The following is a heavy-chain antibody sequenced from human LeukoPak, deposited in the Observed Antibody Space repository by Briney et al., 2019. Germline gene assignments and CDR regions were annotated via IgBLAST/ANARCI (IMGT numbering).Heavy chain of an antibody. CDR3: ARDLKVTILRVLPWDYFDY. CDR1: GYTFTNYG. Sequence: ASVKVSCKASGYTFTNYGLSWVRQAPGQGLEWVGWISAYNGNIKYAQKFQGRVTMTTDTSTRTAYMELRSLTADDTALYYCARDLKVTILRVLPWDYFDYWGQGTLVTVSS. V-gene: IGHV1-18*01. J-gene: IGHJ4*02. D-gene: IGHD3-3*01. CDR2: ISAYNGNI.